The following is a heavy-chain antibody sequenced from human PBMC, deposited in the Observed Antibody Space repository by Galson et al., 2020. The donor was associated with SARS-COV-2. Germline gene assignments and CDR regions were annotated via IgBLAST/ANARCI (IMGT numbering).Heavy chain of an antibody. CDR3: ALPSHPGWYYYGMDV. CDR2: IYWDDDK. CDR1: GFSLSTSGLG. D-gene: IGHD2-15*01. J-gene: IGHJ6*02. V-gene: IGHV2-5*02. Sequence: SGPTLVKPTQTLTLTCTFSGFSLSTSGLGVGWISQTPGKTLEWLALIYWDDDKRYSPSLKSRLTITKDTSKNQVVLTMTNIDPVDTATYYCALPSHPGWYYYGMDVWGQGTTVTVSS.